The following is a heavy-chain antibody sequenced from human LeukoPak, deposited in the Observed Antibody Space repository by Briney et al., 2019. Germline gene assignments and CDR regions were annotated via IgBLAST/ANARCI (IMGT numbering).Heavy chain of an antibody. CDR2: VNPNSGGT. Sequence: GASVKVSCKASGYTFTGYYMHWVRQAPGQGLEWMGWVNPNSGGTNFAQKFQGRVTMTRDTSISTAYMELSRLRSDDTAIYYCARLPPRGSGTYPTNWYFDLWGRGTLITVSS. J-gene: IGHJ2*01. V-gene: IGHV1-2*02. CDR1: GYTFTGYY. D-gene: IGHD3-10*01. CDR3: ARLPPRGSGTYPTNWYFDL.